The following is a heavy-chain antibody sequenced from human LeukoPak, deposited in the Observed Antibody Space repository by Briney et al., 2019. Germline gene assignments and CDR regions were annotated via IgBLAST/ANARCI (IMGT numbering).Heavy chain of an antibody. CDR3: ARAAGYSGYDTEAGTNWFDP. D-gene: IGHD5-12*01. V-gene: IGHV1-18*01. CDR2: ISAYNGNT. J-gene: IGHJ5*02. CDR1: GYTCTSYG. Sequence: ASVKVSCKASGYTCTSYGISWVRQAPGQGLEWMGWISAYNGNTNYAQKLQGRVTMTTDTSTSTAYMELRSLRSDDTAVYYCARAAGYSGYDTEAGTNWFDPWGQGTLVTVSS.